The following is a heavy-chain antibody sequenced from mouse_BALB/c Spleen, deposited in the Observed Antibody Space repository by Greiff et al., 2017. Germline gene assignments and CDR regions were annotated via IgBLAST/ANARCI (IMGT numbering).Heavy chain of an antibody. V-gene: IGHV1S137*01. J-gene: IGHJ4*01. CDR1: GYTFTDYA. Sequence: VQLQQSGAELVRPGVSVKISCKGSGYTFTDYAMHWVKQSHAKSLEWIGVISTYYGDASYNQKFKGKATMTVDKSFSTAYMELARLTSEDSAIYYCARGLRHYAMDYWGQGTSVTVSS. CDR2: ISTYYGDA. D-gene: IGHD1-2*01. CDR3: ARGLRHYAMDY.